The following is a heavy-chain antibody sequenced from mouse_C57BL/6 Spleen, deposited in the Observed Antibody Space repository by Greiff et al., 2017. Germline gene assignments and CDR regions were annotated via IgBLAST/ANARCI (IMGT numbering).Heavy chain of an antibody. J-gene: IGHJ2*01. V-gene: IGHV1-82*01. Sequence: QVQLKQSGPELVKPGASVKISCKASGYAFSSSWLNWVKQRPGKGLEWIGRIYPGDGDTNYNGKFKGKATLTADKSSSTAYMQLSSLTSEDSAVYFCARFTTVVAYVYYFDYWGQGTTLTVSS. D-gene: IGHD1-1*01. CDR3: ARFTTVVAYVYYFDY. CDR1: GYAFSSSW. CDR2: IYPGDGDT.